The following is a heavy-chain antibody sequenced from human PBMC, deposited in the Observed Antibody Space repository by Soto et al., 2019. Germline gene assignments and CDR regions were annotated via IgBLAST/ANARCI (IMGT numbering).Heavy chain of an antibody. Sequence: SETLSLTCTVSGGSISSYYWSWIRQPAGKGLEWIGRIYTSGSTNYNPSLKSRVTMSVDTSKNQFSLKLSSVTAADTAVYYCARDSYMGYGDLYGGGNWFDPWGQGTLLTVSS. CDR3: ARDSYMGYGDLYGGGNWFDP. D-gene: IGHD4-17*01. CDR2: IYTSGST. J-gene: IGHJ5*02. V-gene: IGHV4-4*07. CDR1: GGSISSYY.